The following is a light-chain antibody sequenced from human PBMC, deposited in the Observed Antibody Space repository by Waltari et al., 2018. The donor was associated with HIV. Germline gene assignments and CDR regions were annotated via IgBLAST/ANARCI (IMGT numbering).Light chain of an antibody. Sequence: QSALTQPASVSGSPGQSITISCTGGSTDIGLYHLVSWYRHHPGKAPQLVIYRVNRRPSGVSDRFSGSKSGNTASLTISSLQAEDEGDYYCSSYTSADSLLFGGGTKLTVL. J-gene: IGLJ2*01. CDR3: SSYTSADSLL. CDR2: RVN. V-gene: IGLV2-14*01. CDR1: STDIGLYHL.